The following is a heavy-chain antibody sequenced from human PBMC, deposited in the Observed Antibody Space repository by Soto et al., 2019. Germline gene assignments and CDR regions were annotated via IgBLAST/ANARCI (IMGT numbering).Heavy chain of an antibody. CDR3: ETTGYYDFWSGYPNRPIYYYYYGMDV. Sequence: ASVKVSCKASGCTFTIYDISWVRQAPGQGLEGMGWIIPYNGYTNYAQKLQGRVTMTTDTSTSTAYMELGSLRSDDTAVYYCETTGYYDFWSGYPNRPIYYYYYGMDVWGQGTPVTVSS. V-gene: IGHV1-18*01. J-gene: IGHJ6*02. CDR2: IIPYNGYT. D-gene: IGHD3-3*01. CDR1: GCTFTIYD.